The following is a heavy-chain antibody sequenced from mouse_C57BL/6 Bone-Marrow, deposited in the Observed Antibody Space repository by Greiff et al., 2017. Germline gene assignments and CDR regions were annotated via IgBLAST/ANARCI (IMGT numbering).Heavy chain of an antibody. CDR3: ARGATLD. CDR1: GFTFSDYG. CDR2: ISSGSSTI. D-gene: IGHD3-1*01. V-gene: IGHV5-17*01. J-gene: IGHJ2*01. Sequence: EVQLQQSGGGLVKPGGSLKLSCAASGFTFSDYGMHWVRQAPEKGLEWVAYISSGSSTIYYADTVKGRFTIPRDNAKNTLFLQMASLRSEDTAMYYCARGATLDWGQGTTRTVSS.